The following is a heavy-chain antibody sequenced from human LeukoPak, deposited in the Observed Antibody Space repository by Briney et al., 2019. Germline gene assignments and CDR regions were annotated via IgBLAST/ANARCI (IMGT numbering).Heavy chain of an antibody. CDR2: MNPNSGNT. J-gene: IGHJ5*02. Sequence: ASVKVSCKASGYTFTNYDINWVRQATGQGLEWMGWMNPNSGNTGYAQKFQGRVTMTRNTSISTAYMELSSLRSEDTAVYYCARGIRHKYNWFDPWGQGTLVTVSS. CDR3: ARGIRHKYNWFDP. D-gene: IGHD2-2*02. CDR1: GYTFTNYD. V-gene: IGHV1-8*01.